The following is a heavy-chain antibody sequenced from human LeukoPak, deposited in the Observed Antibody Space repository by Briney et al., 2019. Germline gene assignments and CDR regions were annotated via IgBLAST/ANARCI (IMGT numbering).Heavy chain of an antibody. J-gene: IGHJ6*02. CDR3: ARADYGGNPYYYGMGV. D-gene: IGHD4-23*01. CDR2: IYSGGST. Sequence: GGSLRLSCAASGFTVSSNYMSWVRQAPGKGLEWVSVIYSGGSTYYADSVKGRFIISREDSKNTLYLQMNSLRDEETAVYYCARADYGGNPYYYGMGVWGQGTTVIVSS. V-gene: IGHV3-53*01. CDR1: GFTVSSNY.